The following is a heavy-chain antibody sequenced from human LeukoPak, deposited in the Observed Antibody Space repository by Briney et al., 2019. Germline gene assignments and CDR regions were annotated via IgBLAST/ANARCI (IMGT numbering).Heavy chain of an antibody. CDR3: TRPKDSGSHLFLFDY. CDR1: GYTFTSYY. V-gene: IGHV1-46*01. Sequence: ASARVSCKASGYTFTSYYMHWVRQAPGQGLEWMGIINPSDGSTNYAQKFQGRVTMTRDRSRSTVYLELSSLRSEDTAVYYCTRPKDSGSHLFLFDYWGQGTLASVSS. D-gene: IGHD1-26*01. J-gene: IGHJ4*02. CDR2: INPSDGST.